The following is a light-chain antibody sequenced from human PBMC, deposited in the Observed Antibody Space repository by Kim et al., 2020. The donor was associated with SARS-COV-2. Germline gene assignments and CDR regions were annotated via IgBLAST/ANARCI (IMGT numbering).Light chain of an antibody. Sequence: DIVITQSPDSLAVSLGERATINCKSSQSVLYSSNNKNYLAWYQQKPGQHPKLLIYWASTRESGVPDRFSGSGSGTDFTLTISSLQAEDVAVYYCQQYYSTLRTFGQGTKVDIK. J-gene: IGKJ1*01. CDR3: QQYYSTLRT. V-gene: IGKV4-1*01. CDR2: WAS. CDR1: QSVLYSSNNKNY.